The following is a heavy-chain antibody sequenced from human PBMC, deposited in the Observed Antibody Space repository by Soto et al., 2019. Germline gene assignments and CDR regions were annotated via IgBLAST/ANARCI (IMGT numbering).Heavy chain of an antibody. CDR2: ISSSGNT. J-gene: IGHJ4*02. CDR1: DGSISNFY. D-gene: IGHD3-22*01. Sequence: SETLSLTCTVSDGSISNFYWSWIRQPPGKGLEWIGYISSSGNTNYNPSLKSRVSISVDTSKNQFSLNLTSVTAADTGVYYCARAPMVLTRSYFDSWGQGTPGTSPQ. CDR3: ARAPMVLTRSYFDS. V-gene: IGHV4-59*01.